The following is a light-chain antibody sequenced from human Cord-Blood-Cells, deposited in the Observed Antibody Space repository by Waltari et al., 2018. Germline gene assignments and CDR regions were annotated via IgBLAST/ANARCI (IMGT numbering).Light chain of an antibody. Sequence: QSALTQPASVAGSPGQSITISCTGTSSDVGGYNYVSWYQQHPGKAPKLMFYDVSKRPAGVSSRFSGSKSGNTASLTISGLQAEDEADYYCSSYTSSSLYVFGTGTKVTVL. CDR2: DVS. V-gene: IGLV2-14*01. CDR1: SSDVGGYNY. J-gene: IGLJ1*01. CDR3: SSYTSSSLYV.